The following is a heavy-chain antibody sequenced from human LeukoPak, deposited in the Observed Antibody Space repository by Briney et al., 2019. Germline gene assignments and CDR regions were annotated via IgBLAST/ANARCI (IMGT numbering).Heavy chain of an antibody. V-gene: IGHV3-21*01. Sequence: GGSLRLSCAASGFTFSSYSMNWVRQAPGKGLEWVSSISSSSSYIYYADSVKGRFTISRDNAKNSLYLQMNSLRAEDTAVYYCARDYDILTGYYDSGYYFDYWGQGTLVTVSS. CDR2: ISSSSSYI. CDR1: GFTFSSYS. CDR3: ARDYDILTGYYDSGYYFDY. J-gene: IGHJ4*02. D-gene: IGHD3-9*01.